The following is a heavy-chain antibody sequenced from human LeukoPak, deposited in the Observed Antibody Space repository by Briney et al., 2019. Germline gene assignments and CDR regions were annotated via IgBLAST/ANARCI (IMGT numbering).Heavy chain of an antibody. CDR3: ARGVAGYISWNWFDP. CDR2: IYPRDGST. D-gene: IGHD6-19*01. Sequence: ASVKVSCKASGYTFTSNYIHWVRQAPGQGLEWMGMIYPRDGSTSYAQKFQGRVTITADESTSTAYMELSSLRSEDTAVYYCARGVAGYISWNWFDPWGQGTLVTVSS. J-gene: IGHJ5*02. CDR1: GYTFTSNY. V-gene: IGHV1-46*01.